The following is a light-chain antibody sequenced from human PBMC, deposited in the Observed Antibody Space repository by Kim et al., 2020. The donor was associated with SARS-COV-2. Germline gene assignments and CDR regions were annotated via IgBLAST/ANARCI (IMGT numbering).Light chain of an antibody. CDR2: DAS. J-gene: IGKJ2*01. CDR3: QQYDNLPSLMYT. Sequence: VGDRVTITCQASQDISNYLKWYQQKPGKAPKLLIYDASNLETGVPSRFSGSGSGTDFTFTISSLQPEDIATYYCQQYDNLPSLMYTFGQGTKLEI. CDR1: QDISNY. V-gene: IGKV1-33*01.